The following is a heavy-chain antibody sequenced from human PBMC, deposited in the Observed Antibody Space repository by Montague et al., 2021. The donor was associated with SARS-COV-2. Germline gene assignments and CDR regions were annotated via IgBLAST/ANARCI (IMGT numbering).Heavy chain of an antibody. CDR1: GFTFKNYA. CDR3: TKGGRNFYELDGFDS. D-gene: IGHD3-3*01. Sequence: SLRLSCAASGFTFKNYAMTWVRQAPGKGLEWVSIIYSDGSSTYYADSVKGRFTISRDNSKNTLYLQMNSLRAEDTAVYSCTKGGRNFYELDGFDSWGQGTPVTVSP. CDR2: IYSDGSST. J-gene: IGHJ4*02. V-gene: IGHV3-23*03.